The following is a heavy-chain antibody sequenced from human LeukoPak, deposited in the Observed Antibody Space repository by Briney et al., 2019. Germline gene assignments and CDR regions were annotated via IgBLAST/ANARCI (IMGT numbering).Heavy chain of an antibody. CDR3: ARGYIAVAGDSDAFDI. Sequence: ASVKVSCKASGYTFTSYDINWVRQATGQGLEWMGWMNPNSGNTGYAQKFQGRVTMTRNTSISTAYIELSSLRSEDTAVYYCARGYIAVAGDSDAFDIWGQGTMVTVSS. CDR1: GYTFTSYD. CDR2: MNPNSGNT. D-gene: IGHD6-19*01. V-gene: IGHV1-8*01. J-gene: IGHJ3*02.